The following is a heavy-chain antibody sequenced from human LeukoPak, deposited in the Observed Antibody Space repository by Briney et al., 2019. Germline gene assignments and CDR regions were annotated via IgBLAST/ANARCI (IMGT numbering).Heavy chain of an antibody. D-gene: IGHD3-10*01. V-gene: IGHV3-7*01. J-gene: IGHJ5*02. Sequence: GGSLRLSCETSGFIFSNCWMTWVRQAPGKGLEWVASIKKDGNEKYYVDSVKGRFTVSRDNAKNSLYLQMNSLRAEDTAVYYCAQYDSGSTWGQGTLVTVSS. CDR1: GFIFSNCW. CDR2: IKKDGNEK. CDR3: AQYDSGST.